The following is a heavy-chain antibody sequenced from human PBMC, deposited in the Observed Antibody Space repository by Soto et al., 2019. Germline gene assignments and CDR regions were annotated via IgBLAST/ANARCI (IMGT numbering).Heavy chain of an antibody. CDR3: ARSEIGMTTVTSFDY. V-gene: IGHV4-30-4*01. CDR1: GGSISSGDYY. Sequence: ASETLSLTCTVSGGSISSGDYYWSWIRQPPGKGLEWIGYIYYSGSTYYNPSLKSRVTISVDTSKNQFSLKLSSVTAADTAVYYCARSEIGMTTVTSFDYWGQGTLVTVSS. J-gene: IGHJ4*02. D-gene: IGHD4-17*01. CDR2: IYYSGST.